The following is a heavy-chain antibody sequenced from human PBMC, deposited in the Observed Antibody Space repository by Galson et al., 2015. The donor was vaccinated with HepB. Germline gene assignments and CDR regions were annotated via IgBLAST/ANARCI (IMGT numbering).Heavy chain of an antibody. D-gene: IGHD2-2*01. V-gene: IGHV1-69*04. CDR1: GGTFNNYG. J-gene: IGHJ4*02. CDR3: ATTSDAGSFDY. Sequence: SVKVSCKAPGGTFNNYGIAWVRQAPGQGLEWMGKIIPVPGTANYAHHLRGRVTITADTSTNTVYMDLSSMRSEDTAMYYCATTSDAGSFDYGGQVTLLTVSS. CDR2: IIPVPGTA.